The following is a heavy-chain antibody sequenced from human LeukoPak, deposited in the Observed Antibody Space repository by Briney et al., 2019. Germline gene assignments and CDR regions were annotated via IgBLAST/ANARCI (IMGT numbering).Heavy chain of an antibody. CDR1: GGSISSGGYS. J-gene: IGHJ4*02. D-gene: IGHD2-15*01. CDR2: IYHSGST. CDR3: ARGELGYCSGGSCYSGFDY. Sequence: SQTLSLTCAVSGGSISSGGYSWSWIRQPPGKGLEWIGYIYHSGSTYYNPSLKSRVTISVDRSKNQFSLKLSSVTAADTAVYYCARGELGYCSGGSCYSGFDYWGQGTLVTVSS. V-gene: IGHV4-30-2*01.